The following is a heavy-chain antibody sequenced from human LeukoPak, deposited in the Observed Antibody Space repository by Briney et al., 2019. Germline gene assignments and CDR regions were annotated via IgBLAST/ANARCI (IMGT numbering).Heavy chain of an antibody. CDR2: IWYDGSNK. V-gene: IGHV3-33*01. CDR1: GFTFSTYG. J-gene: IGHJ4*02. Sequence: GGSLGLSCAASGFTFSTYGMHWVRQVPGKGLEWVALIWYDGSNKYYADSVKGRFIISRDNSKDTLYLQMNSLRAEDTAVYYCARGYCSGGSCYPGYFDYWGQGTLVTVSS. D-gene: IGHD2-15*01. CDR3: ARGYCSGGSCYPGYFDY.